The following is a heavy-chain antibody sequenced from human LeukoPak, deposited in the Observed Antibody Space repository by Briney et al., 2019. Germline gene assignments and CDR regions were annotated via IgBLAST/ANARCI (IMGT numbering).Heavy chain of an antibody. D-gene: IGHD1-1*01. Sequence: GGSLRLSCAASGFTFSSYAIHWVRQAPGKGLDWVTVISGDGLKKFYADSVKGRFTISRDNSKNTLHLQMNSLRAEDTAVYYCAKDSRLEYWGQGTLVTVSS. CDR2: ISGDGLKK. CDR3: AKDSRLEY. J-gene: IGHJ4*02. CDR1: GFTFSSYA. V-gene: IGHV3-30*04.